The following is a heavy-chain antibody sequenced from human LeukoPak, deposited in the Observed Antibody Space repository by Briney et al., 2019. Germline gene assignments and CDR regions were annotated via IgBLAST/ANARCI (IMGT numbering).Heavy chain of an antibody. CDR2: ISGSGGST. V-gene: IGHV3-23*01. D-gene: IGHD5/OR15-5a*01. J-gene: IGHJ4*02. Sequence: GGSLRLSCAASGFTFSSYAMSWVRQAPGKGLEWVLAISGSGGSTYYADSVKGRFTISRDNSKNTLYLQMNSLRADDTAVYYCARDLRGVYIFDQWGQGTLVTVSS. CDR1: GFTFSSYA. CDR3: ARDLRGVYIFDQ.